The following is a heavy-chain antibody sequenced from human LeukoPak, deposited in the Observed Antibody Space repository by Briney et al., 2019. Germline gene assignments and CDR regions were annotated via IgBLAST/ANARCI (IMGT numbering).Heavy chain of an antibody. J-gene: IGHJ5*02. V-gene: IGHV4-31*03. Sequence: SETLSLTCTVSVGSISSGGSYCSWIRLHPGKGLEWIGFISYSGSTNYNPSLKSRLNISLDTSKKQFSLNLSSVTAADTAVYYCARATGGVAAADFDPWGQGTLVTVSS. CDR1: VGSISSGGSY. D-gene: IGHD2-2*01. CDR3: ARATGGVAAADFDP. CDR2: ISYSGST.